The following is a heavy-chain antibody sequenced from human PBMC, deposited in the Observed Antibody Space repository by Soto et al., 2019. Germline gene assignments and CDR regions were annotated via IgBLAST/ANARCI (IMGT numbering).Heavy chain of an antibody. CDR1: GGSITRGDYY. CDR3: AGGSALLFYYFDY. Sequence: QVQLQESGPGLVKPSQTLSLTCNVSGGSITRGDYYWSWLRQPPGKGLEWIGYIYYRAMPYYNPSLKSRVTISVDTSKNQFSLSMTSVTAADTAVYYCAGGSALLFYYFDYWGQGTPVTVSS. J-gene: IGHJ4*02. CDR2: IYYRAMP. V-gene: IGHV4-30-4*01. D-gene: IGHD6-13*01.